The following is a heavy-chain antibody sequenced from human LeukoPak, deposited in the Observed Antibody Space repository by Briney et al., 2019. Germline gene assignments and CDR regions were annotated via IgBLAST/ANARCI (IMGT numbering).Heavy chain of an antibody. V-gene: IGHV6-1*01. Sequence: SQTLSLTCAISGESVSSTGASWNWIRQSPSRGLEWLGRTYYRSQWYYEYALSVKSRIIVAPDTSKNQFSLQLYSVTPEDTAVYYCVRGNYNFDYWGQGSLVTVSS. CDR2: TYYRSQWYY. J-gene: IGHJ4*02. D-gene: IGHD5-24*01. CDR3: VRGNYNFDY. CDR1: GESVSSTGAS.